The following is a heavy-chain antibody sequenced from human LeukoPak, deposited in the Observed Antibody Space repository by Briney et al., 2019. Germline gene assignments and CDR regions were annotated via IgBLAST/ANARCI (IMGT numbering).Heavy chain of an antibody. J-gene: IGHJ4*02. CDR1: GFTFSSYS. CDR2: ISSSSSYI. D-gene: IGHD3-3*01. Sequence: KPGGSLRLSCAASGFTFSSYSMNWVRQAPGKGLEWVSSISSSSSYIYYADSVKGRFTISRDNAKNSLYLQMNSLRAEDTAVYYCARDYSGQFGVVIMGNWGQGTLVTVSS. CDR3: ARDYSGQFGVVIMGN. V-gene: IGHV3-21*01.